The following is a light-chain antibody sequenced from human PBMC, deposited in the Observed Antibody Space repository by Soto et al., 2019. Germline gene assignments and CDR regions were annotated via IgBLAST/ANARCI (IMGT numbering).Light chain of an antibody. V-gene: IGLV2-14*01. J-gene: IGLJ1*01. CDR1: SSDVGGYDY. Sequence: QSVLTQPASVYGSPGQSITISCTGTSSDVGGYDYVSWYQHHPGKAPKLIIFEVSDRPSGVSNRFSGSKSGNTASLTISGLQVEDEADYYCTSYATSSPYVFGTGTKLTVL. CDR3: TSYATSSPYV. CDR2: EVS.